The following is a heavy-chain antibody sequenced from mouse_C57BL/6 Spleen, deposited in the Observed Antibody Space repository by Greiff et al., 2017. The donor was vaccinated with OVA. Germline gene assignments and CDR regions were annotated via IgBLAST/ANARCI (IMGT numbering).Heavy chain of an antibody. CDR2: ISYDGSN. J-gene: IGHJ3*01. CDR3: ARDKDEGFAY. CDR1: GYSITSGYY. V-gene: IGHV3-6*01. Sequence: EVKLVESGPGLVKPSQSLSLTCSVTGYSITSGYYWNWIRQFPGNKLEWMGYISYDGSNNYNPSLKNRISITRDTSKNQFFLKLNSVTTEDTATYYCARDKDEGFAYWGQGTLVTVSA.